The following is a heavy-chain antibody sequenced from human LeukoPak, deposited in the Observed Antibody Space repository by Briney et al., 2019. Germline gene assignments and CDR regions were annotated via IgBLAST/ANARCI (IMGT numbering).Heavy chain of an antibody. CDR2: ITSSSSTK. D-gene: IGHD3-10*01. V-gene: IGHV3-48*01. Sequence: PGGSLRLSCAASGFSFSSYTMNWVRQAPGKGLEWVSYITSSSSTKHYADSVKGRFTISRDNAKNSLYLQVNSLRVEDTAVYYCARDRLWSFDYWGQGTLVTVSS. J-gene: IGHJ4*02. CDR3: ARDRLWSFDY. CDR1: GFSFSSYT.